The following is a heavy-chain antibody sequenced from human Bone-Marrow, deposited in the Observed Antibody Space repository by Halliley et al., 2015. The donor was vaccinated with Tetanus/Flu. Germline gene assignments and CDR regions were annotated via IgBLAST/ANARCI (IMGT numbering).Heavy chain of an antibody. V-gene: IGHV3-7*04. J-gene: IGHJ4*02. Sequence: SLRLSCAASGFTLSTFWMTWVRQAPGKGLEWVANINRDGSEINYMDSVKGRFTVSRDNAKNSLYVQMDGLRVEDTAVYYCARGASYSANWGQGNLVTVSS. CDR3: ARGASYSAN. CDR1: GFTLSTFW. CDR2: INRDGSEI. D-gene: IGHD3-10*01.